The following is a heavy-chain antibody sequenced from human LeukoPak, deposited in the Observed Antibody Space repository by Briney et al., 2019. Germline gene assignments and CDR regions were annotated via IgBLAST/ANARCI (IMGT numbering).Heavy chain of an antibody. CDR2: FHNSGTS. CDR3: ARGPNTAGNYRAFDL. Sequence: SETLSLTCTVSDDSISDYYRGWIRQPPGKGLEWIGYFHNSGTSTYNPSLKSRVTISADTSKNQFSLKLNSLTTADTAVYYCARGPNTAGNYRAFDLWGQGTKVTVSS. J-gene: IGHJ3*01. V-gene: IGHV4-59*01. D-gene: IGHD4-11*01. CDR1: DDSISDYY.